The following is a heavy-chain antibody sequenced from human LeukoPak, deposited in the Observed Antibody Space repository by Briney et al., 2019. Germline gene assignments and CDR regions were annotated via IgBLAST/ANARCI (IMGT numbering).Heavy chain of an antibody. CDR3: ARDMANIVVVPAASYGY. CDR2: INPSGGST. D-gene: IGHD2-2*01. CDR1: GYTFTSYY. Sequence: GASVNVSCKASGYTFTSYYMHWVRQAPGQGLEWMGIINPSGGSTSYAQRFQGRVTMTGDTSTSTVYMELSSLRSEDTAVYYCARDMANIVVVPAASYGYWGQGTLVTVSS. J-gene: IGHJ4*02. V-gene: IGHV1-46*01.